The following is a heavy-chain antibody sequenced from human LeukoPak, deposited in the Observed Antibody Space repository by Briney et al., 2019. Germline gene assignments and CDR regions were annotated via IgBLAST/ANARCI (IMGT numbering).Heavy chain of an antibody. CDR3: ANPRFDY. V-gene: IGHV3-23*01. J-gene: IGHJ4*02. CDR2: ISGSGGST. Sequence: GGSLRLSCAASGFTFNTYVMNWVRQAPGKGLEWVSAISGSGGSTYYADSVKGRFTISRDNSKNTFYLQMNSLRVEDTAVYYCANPRFDYWGQGTLVTVSS. CDR1: GFTFNTYV.